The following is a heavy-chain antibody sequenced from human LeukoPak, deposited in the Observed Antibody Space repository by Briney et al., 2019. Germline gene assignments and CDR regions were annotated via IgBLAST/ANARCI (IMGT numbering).Heavy chain of an antibody. V-gene: IGHV4-59*12. CDR2: IHYSGST. J-gene: IGHJ6*02. CDR1: GGSISSYY. Sequence: PSETLSLTCTVSGGSISSYYWSWIRQPPGKGLQLIGYIHYSGSTYYNPSLKSRVTISVDTSKNQFSLKLSSVTAADTAVYYCARGDIGGSGVPMDVWGQGTTVTVSS. CDR3: ARGDIGGSGVPMDV. D-gene: IGHD3-10*01.